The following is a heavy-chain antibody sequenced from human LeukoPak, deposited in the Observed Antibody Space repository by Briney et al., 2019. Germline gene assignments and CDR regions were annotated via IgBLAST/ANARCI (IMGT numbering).Heavy chain of an antibody. CDR1: GYSFTTLD. J-gene: IGHJ4*02. V-gene: IGHV1-8*01. Sequence: ASVKVSCKASGYSFTTLDINWVRQATGQGLEWVGWVNPNNGLTGYAQKFQGRVTLTSDTSTNTAYMELSTLTSDDTAAYYCAGGRVSFFWGQGTPVTVSS. CDR3: AGGRVSFF. CDR2: VNPNNGLT.